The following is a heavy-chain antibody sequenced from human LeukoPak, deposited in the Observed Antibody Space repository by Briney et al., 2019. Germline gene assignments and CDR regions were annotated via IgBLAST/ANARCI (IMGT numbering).Heavy chain of an antibody. Sequence: PGGSLRLSCAASGFTFSSYAMNWVRQAPGKGLEWVSYISSSSSTIYYADSVKGRFTISRDNAKNSLYLRMNSLRAEDTAVYYCARGAYYDILTGLGRNWFDPWGQGTLVTVSS. D-gene: IGHD3-9*01. J-gene: IGHJ5*02. CDR3: ARGAYYDILTGLGRNWFDP. CDR1: GFTFSSYA. CDR2: ISSSSSTI. V-gene: IGHV3-48*01.